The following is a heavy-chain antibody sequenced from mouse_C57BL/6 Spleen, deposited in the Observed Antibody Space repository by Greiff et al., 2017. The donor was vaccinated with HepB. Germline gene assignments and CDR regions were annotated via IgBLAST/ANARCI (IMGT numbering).Heavy chain of an antibody. CDR3: ARDPHYYGSSFYAMDY. J-gene: IGHJ4*01. CDR2: ISYDGSN. V-gene: IGHV3-6*01. D-gene: IGHD1-1*01. Sequence: VQLKQSGPGLVKPSQSLSLTCSVTGYSITSGYYWNWIRQFPGNKLEWMGYISYDGSNNYNPSLKNRISITRDTSKNQFFLKLNSVTTEDTATYYCARDPHYYGSSFYAMDYWGQGTSVTVSS. CDR1: GYSITSGYY.